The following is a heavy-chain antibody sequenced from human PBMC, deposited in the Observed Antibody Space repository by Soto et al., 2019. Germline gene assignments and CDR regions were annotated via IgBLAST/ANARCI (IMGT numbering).Heavy chain of an antibody. Sequence: EVQLVESGGGLVKPGGSPRLSCAASGFTFSSYSMNWVRQAPGKGLEWVSSISSGTTYIYYADSVKGRFTISRDNAKNSLYLQMNSLRAEDTAVYYCARGAVAVRRVNNWFDPWGQGTLVTVSS. CDR1: GFTFSSYS. J-gene: IGHJ5*02. D-gene: IGHD2-15*01. CDR3: ARGAVAVRRVNNWFDP. CDR2: ISSGTTYI. V-gene: IGHV3-21*01.